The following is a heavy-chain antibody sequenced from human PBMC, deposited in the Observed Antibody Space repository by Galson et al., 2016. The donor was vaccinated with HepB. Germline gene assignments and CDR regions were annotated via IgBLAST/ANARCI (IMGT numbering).Heavy chain of an antibody. V-gene: IGHV4-59*01. CDR1: GASFTSFY. Sequence: SETLSLTCTVSGASFTSFYWSWIRQSPGKGLEWIGHVYYYGTTDYNPSLKSRVTLSIDASQNHFSLNLTSVTAADTAVYYCARAGSFHRLLIDAFDVWGQGTVGTVSS. CDR3: ARAGSFHRLLIDAFDV. D-gene: IGHD3-9*01. J-gene: IGHJ3*01. CDR2: VYYYGTT.